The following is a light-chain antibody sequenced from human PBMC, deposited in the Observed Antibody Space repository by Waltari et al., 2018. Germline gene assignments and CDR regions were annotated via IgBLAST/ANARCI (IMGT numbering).Light chain of an antibody. CDR3: QQRSNWPPSFT. CDR2: DAS. V-gene: IGKV3-11*01. J-gene: IGKJ3*01. CDR1: QSVSSY. Sequence: ELVLTQYTATLSLSPGERATLPCRASQSVSSYLAWYQRKPGQAPRLLIYDASKRATGVPARFSGSGSGTDVTLTISSLGPEDCAVYYCQQRSNWPPSFTFGPGTKVDIK.